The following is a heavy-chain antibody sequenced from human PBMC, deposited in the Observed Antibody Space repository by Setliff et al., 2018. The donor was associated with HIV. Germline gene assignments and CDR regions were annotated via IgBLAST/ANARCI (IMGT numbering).Heavy chain of an antibody. Sequence: RGESLKIPCRGCGYSFSRYWIGWVRQMPGKGLEWMGVIYPGDSSSKYSPSFQGQVTISVDTSISTAYLQWNSLKASDTAIYYCARHPIHTYGYGAFDFWGRGTLVTVSS. CDR2: IYPGDSSS. CDR3: ARHPIHTYGYGAFDF. D-gene: IGHD5-18*01. CDR1: GYSFSRYW. J-gene: IGHJ4*02. V-gene: IGHV5-51*01.